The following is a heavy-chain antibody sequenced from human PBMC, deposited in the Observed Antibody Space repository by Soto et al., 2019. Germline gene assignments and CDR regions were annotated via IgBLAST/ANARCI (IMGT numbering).Heavy chain of an antibody. V-gene: IGHV3-23*01. Sequence: DVQLLESGGGLVQPGGSPRLSCAASGFTFSTFGMSWVRQAPGKGLEWVSAVSGSGDDTHYAESVKGRFTISRDNSKMTLYLQRNSLRAEDTAVYFCAKVGRGNGDYWYFDLWGRGTLVTVSS. CDR3: AKVGRGNGDYWYFDL. CDR2: VSGSGDDT. D-gene: IGHD4-17*01. CDR1: GFTFSTFG. J-gene: IGHJ2*01.